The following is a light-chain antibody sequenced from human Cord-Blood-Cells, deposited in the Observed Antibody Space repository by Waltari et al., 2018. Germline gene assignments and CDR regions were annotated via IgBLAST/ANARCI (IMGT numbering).Light chain of an antibody. CDR2: DVS. V-gene: IGLV2-11*01. J-gene: IGLJ3*02. CDR1: PTVVVVFIY. CDR3: CSYAGSYTWV. Sequence: QSPLTLRRPASGSPRQTVSISSTVTPTVVVVFIYVSWYQQHPGKAPKLMIYDVSKRPSGVPDRFSGSKSGNTASLTISGLQAEDEADYYCCSYAGSYTWVFGGGTKLTVL.